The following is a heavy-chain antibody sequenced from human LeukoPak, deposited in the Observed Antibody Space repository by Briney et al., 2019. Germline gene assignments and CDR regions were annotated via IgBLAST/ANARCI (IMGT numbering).Heavy chain of an antibody. CDR1: GGSFSGYY. CDR3: ARGRSVRSPAITMVRGVNPYYYYYMDV. Sequence: SETLSLTCAVYGGSFSGYYWSWIRQPPGKGLEWIGEINHSGSTNYNPSLKSRVTISVDTSKNQFSLKLSSVTAADTAVYYCARGRSVRSPAITMVRGVNPYYYYYMDVWGKGTTVTVS. V-gene: IGHV4-34*01. J-gene: IGHJ6*03. D-gene: IGHD3-10*01. CDR2: INHSGST.